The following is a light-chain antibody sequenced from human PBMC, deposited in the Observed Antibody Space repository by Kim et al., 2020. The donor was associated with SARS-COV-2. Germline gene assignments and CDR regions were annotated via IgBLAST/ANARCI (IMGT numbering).Light chain of an antibody. CDR3: QQYNSYST. J-gene: IGKJ2*01. Sequence: LSASVGDRVTITCRASQSISNWVAWYQQKPGKAPKLLIDKASTLESGVPSRFSGSGSGTEFTLTISSLQPDDFATYYCQQYNSYSTFGQGTKLEIK. CDR1: QSISNW. CDR2: KAS. V-gene: IGKV1-5*03.